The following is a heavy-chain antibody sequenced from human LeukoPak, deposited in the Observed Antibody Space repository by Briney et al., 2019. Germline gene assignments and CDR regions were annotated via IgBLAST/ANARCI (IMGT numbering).Heavy chain of an antibody. Sequence: GASVKVSCKASGYTFTSYYMHWVRQAPGQGLEWMGLINPTGGSTGYAQKFQGRVTMTRDMSTSTAYMELSSLRSEDTAVYYCARDTLYCGGDCYSEWGQGTLVTVSS. J-gene: IGHJ4*02. V-gene: IGHV1-46*01. CDR3: ARDTLYCGGDCYSE. CDR1: GYTFTSYY. CDR2: INPTGGST. D-gene: IGHD2-21*02.